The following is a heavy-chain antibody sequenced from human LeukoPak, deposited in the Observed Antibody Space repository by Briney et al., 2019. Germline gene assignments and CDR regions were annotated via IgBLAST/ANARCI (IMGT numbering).Heavy chain of an antibody. CDR2: VYSGGTT. J-gene: IGHJ4*02. CDR1: GGSTSTHY. D-gene: IGHD3-22*01. V-gene: IGHV4-4*07. CDR3: ARGGAYYFSFDS. Sequence: SETLSLTCSVSGGSTSTHYWTWIRQPAGKGLEWIGRVYSGGTTNYNPSLKSRVTMSVDTSNHQFSLRLSPATAADTAVYYCARGGAYYFSFDSWGQGFLVTVSS.